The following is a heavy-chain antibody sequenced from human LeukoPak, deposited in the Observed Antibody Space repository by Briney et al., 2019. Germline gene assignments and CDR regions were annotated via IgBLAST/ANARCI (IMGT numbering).Heavy chain of an antibody. Sequence: GGSLRLSCATSGFNFDRYTIHWVRQAPGKGLEWVAVISYDGSNKYYADSVKGRFTISRDNSKNTLYLQMNSLRAEDTAVYYCARVFIYYDFWSGFDPWGQGTLVTVSS. V-gene: IGHV3-30*04. CDR1: GFNFDRYT. D-gene: IGHD3-3*01. CDR3: ARVFIYYDFWSGFDP. CDR2: ISYDGSNK. J-gene: IGHJ5*02.